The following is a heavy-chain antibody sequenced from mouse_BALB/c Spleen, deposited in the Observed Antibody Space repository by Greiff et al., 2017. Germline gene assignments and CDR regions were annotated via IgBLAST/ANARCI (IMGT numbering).Heavy chain of an antibody. CDR3: ARYDSGYAMDY. J-gene: IGHJ4*01. D-gene: IGHD3-1*01. CDR2: INPSTGYT. V-gene: IGHV1-4*01. Sequence: VQLQPSGAELATPGASVKMSCTASGYTFTSYWMHWVKQRPGQGLEWIGYINPSTGYTEYNQKFKDKATLTADKSSSTAYMQLSSLTSEDSAVYYCARYDSGYAMDYWGQGTSVTVSS. CDR1: GYTFTSYW.